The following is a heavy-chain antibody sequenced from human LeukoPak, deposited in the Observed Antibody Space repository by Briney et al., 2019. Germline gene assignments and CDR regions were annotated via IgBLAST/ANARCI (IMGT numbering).Heavy chain of an antibody. Sequence: GGSLRLSCAASGFTFSSYSMNWVRQAPGKGLEWVSSISSSSSYIYYADSAKGRFTISRDNAKNSLYLQMNSLRAEDPAVYYCARSTVVVPAAIDYLGQGTLVTVSS. J-gene: IGHJ4*02. CDR2: ISSSSSYI. D-gene: IGHD2-2*01. V-gene: IGHV3-21*01. CDR3: ARSTVVVPAAIDY. CDR1: GFTFSSYS.